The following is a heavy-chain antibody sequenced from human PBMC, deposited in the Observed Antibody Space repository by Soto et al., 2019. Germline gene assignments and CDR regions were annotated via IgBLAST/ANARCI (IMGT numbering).Heavy chain of an antibody. J-gene: IGHJ6*02. D-gene: IGHD2-15*01. CDR1: GYTFTSYG. CDR2: ISAYNGNT. Sequence: GASVKVSCKASGYTFTSYGISWVRQAPGQGLEWMGWISAYNGNTNYAQKLQGRVTMTTDTSMSTAYMELRRLRSDDTAVYYCARDGALVVAATPDYYYGMDVWGQGTTVTVSS. CDR3: ARDGALVVAATPDYYYGMDV. V-gene: IGHV1-18*01.